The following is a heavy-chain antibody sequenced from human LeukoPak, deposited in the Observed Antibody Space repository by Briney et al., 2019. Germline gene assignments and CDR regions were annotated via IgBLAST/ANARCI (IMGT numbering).Heavy chain of an antibody. J-gene: IGHJ3*02. CDR1: GFTFSSYS. CDR3: AKDSSSWPDAFDI. Sequence: GGSLRLSCAASGFTFSSYSMNWVRQAPGKGLEWVSSISSSSSYIYYADSVKGRFTISRDNAKNSLYLQMNSLRAEDTALYYCAKDSSSWPDAFDIWGQGTMVTVSS. D-gene: IGHD6-13*01. CDR2: ISSSSSYI. V-gene: IGHV3-21*04.